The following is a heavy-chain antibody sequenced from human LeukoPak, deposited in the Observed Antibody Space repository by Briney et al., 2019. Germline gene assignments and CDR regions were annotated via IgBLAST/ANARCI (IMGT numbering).Heavy chain of an antibody. V-gene: IGHV1-18*01. D-gene: IGHD4-17*01. CDR3: ARDRDYCDSLGAFDI. CDR1: GYTFTSYG. J-gene: IGHJ3*02. Sequence: ASVKVSCKASGYTFTSYGISWVRQAPGQGLEWMGWISAYNGNTNYAQKLQGRVTMTTDTSTSTAYMELRSLRSDDTAVYYCARDRDYCDSLGAFDIWGQGTMVTVSS. CDR2: ISAYNGNT.